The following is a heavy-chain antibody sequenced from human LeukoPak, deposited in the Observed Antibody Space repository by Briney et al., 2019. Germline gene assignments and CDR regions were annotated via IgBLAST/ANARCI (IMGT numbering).Heavy chain of an antibody. Sequence: SETLSLTCTVSGGSISSYYWSWIRQPPGKGLEWIGYIYYSGSTNYNPSLKSRVTISVDTSENQFSLKLSSVTAADTAVYYCARGDILTGYPCDYWGQGTLVTVSS. CDR2: IYYSGST. CDR1: GGSISSYY. J-gene: IGHJ4*02. CDR3: ARGDILTGYPCDY. V-gene: IGHV4-59*01. D-gene: IGHD3-9*01.